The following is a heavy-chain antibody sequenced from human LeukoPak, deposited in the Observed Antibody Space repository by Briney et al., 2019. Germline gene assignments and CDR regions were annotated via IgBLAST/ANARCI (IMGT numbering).Heavy chain of an antibody. Sequence: SETLSLTCTVSGGSMSSYYWSWIRQPPGKGLEWIGSIYYSGSANYNPSLKSRVTISVDTSKNQFSLRLSSVTAADTAVYYCARDHRGYSYGLFDNWGQGTLVTVSS. D-gene: IGHD5-18*01. V-gene: IGHV4-59*01. J-gene: IGHJ4*02. CDR1: GGSMSSYY. CDR2: IYYSGSA. CDR3: ARDHRGYSYGLFDN.